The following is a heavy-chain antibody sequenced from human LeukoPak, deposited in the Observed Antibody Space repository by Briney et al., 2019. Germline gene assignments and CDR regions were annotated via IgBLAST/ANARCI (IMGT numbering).Heavy chain of an antibody. Sequence: SETLSLTCTVSGGSISSGDYYWSWIRQPPGKGLEWIGYIYYSGSTYYNPSLKSRVTISVDTSKNQFSLKLSSVTAADTAVYYCAGVGNYGYYYYMDVWGKGTTVTVSS. D-gene: IGHD4-11*01. V-gene: IGHV4-30-4*08. CDR3: AGVGNYGYYYYMDV. CDR1: GGSISSGDYY. CDR2: IYYSGST. J-gene: IGHJ6*03.